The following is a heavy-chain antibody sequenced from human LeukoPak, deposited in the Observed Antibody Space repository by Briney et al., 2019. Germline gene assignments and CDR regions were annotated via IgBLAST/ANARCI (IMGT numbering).Heavy chain of an antibody. CDR1: GGTFSSYA. D-gene: IGHD7-27*01. CDR2: IIPIFGTA. Sequence: ASVKVSCKASGGTFSSYAISWVRQAPGQGLEWMGGIIPIFGTANYAQKFQGRVTITTDESTSTAYMELSSLRSEDTAVYYCAREPSNWGYYFDYWGQGTLVTVSS. CDR3: AREPSNWGYYFDY. V-gene: IGHV1-69*05. J-gene: IGHJ4*02.